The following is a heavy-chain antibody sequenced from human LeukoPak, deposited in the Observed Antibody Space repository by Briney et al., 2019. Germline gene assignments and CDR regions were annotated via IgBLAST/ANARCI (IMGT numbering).Heavy chain of an antibody. CDR3: AGRYYDFWSGYYPFY. J-gene: IGHJ4*02. D-gene: IGHD3-3*01. CDR2: ISSSGSTI. Sequence: GGSLRLSCAASGFTFSDYYMSWIRQAPGKGLEWVSYISSSGSTIYYADSVKGRFTISRDNAKNSLYLQMNSLRAEDTAVYYCAGRYYDFWSGYYPFYWGQGTLVTVSS. V-gene: IGHV3-11*04. CDR1: GFTFSDYY.